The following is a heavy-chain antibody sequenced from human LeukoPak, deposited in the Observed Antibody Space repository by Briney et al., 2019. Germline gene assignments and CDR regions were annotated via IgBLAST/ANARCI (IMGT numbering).Heavy chain of an antibody. V-gene: IGHV3-30-3*01. CDR1: GFIFSNYA. D-gene: IGHD3-22*01. CDR2: ISYDGSNK. CDR3: ANGDSSGYYFTF. Sequence: PGRSLRLSCAASGFIFSNYAMHWVRQAPGKGLEWVAVISYDGSNKYYADSVKGRFTISRDNSKNTLYLQMNSLRAEDTAVYYCANGDSSGYYFTFWGQGTMVTVSS. J-gene: IGHJ3*01.